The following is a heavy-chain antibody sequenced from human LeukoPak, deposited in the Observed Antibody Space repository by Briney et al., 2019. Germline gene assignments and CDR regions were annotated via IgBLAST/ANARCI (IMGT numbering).Heavy chain of an antibody. CDR3: ARGRWLQDRFDP. D-gene: IGHD5-24*01. V-gene: IGHV3-30*02. J-gene: IGHJ5*02. Sequence: GGSLRLSCAASGFTFSSYGMHWVRQAPGKGLEWVAFIRYDGSNKYYADSVKGRFTISRDNSKNTLYLQMNSLRAEDTAVYYCARGRWLQDRFDPWGQGTLVTVSS. CDR2: IRYDGSNK. CDR1: GFTFSSYG.